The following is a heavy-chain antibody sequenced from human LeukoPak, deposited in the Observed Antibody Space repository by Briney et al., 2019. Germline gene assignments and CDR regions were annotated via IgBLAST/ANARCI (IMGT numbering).Heavy chain of an antibody. Sequence: ASVKVSCKASGYTFTGYYMHWVRQAPGQGLEWMGWINPNSGGTNYAQKFQGRVTMTRDTSISTAYMELSRLRSDDTAVYYCARDIWGSGYYYFDYWGQGTLVTVSS. J-gene: IGHJ4*02. D-gene: IGHD3-22*01. V-gene: IGHV1-2*02. CDR3: ARDIWGSGYYYFDY. CDR2: INPNSGGT. CDR1: GYTFTGYY.